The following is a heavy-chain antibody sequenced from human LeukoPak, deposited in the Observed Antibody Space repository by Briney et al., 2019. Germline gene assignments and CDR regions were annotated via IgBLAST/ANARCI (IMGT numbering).Heavy chain of an antibody. CDR3: ARSLRVRGVPDYMDV. CDR2: IYSGGST. Sequence: AGGSLRLSCAASGFTVSSNYMSWVRQAPGKGLEWVSVIYSGGSTYYADTVKGRFTISRDNSKNTLYLQMNSLRADDTAVYYCARSLRVRGVPDYMDVWGKGTTVTISS. CDR1: GFTVSSNY. J-gene: IGHJ6*03. D-gene: IGHD3-10*01. V-gene: IGHV3-53*01.